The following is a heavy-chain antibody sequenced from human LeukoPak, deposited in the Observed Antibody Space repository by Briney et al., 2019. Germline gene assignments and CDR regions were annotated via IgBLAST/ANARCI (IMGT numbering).Heavy chain of an antibody. V-gene: IGHV3-30*04. Sequence: GGSLRLSCAASGFTFSNYDMHWVRQAPGKGLEWVAVISYDGSDKYYGDSVKGRFTISRDNSKNTLYLQMNSLRAEDTAEYYCARESYGDSLAGVFDIWGQGTMVTVSS. CDR2: ISYDGSDK. CDR3: ARESYGDSLAGVFDI. D-gene: IGHD4-17*01. J-gene: IGHJ3*02. CDR1: GFTFSNYD.